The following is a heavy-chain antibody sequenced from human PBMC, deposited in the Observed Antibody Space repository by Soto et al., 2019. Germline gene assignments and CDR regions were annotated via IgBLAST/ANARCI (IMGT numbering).Heavy chain of an antibody. CDR1: GFTFSNAW. Sequence: EVQLVESGGGLVKPGGSLRLSCAASGFTFSNAWMNWVRQAPGKGLEWVGRIKSKTDGGTTDYAAPVKGRFTISRDDSKNTLYLQMNSLKTEDTAVYYCTTDQLWFRELLYVDYWGQGTLVTVSS. CDR3: TTDQLWFRELLYVDY. CDR2: IKSKTDGGTT. D-gene: IGHD3-10*01. V-gene: IGHV3-15*07. J-gene: IGHJ4*02.